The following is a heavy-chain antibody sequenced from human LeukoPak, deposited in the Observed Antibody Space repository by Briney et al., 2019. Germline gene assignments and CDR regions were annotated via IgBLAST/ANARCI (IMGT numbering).Heavy chain of an antibody. Sequence: PGGSLRLSCAASEFTFSHHWMTWVRQAPGKGLELVANIKQDGSETYYVDSVKGRFTISRDNAKNSLDMQMNSLRVEDKAVYYCARGPILRHFDYYMDVWGKGTTVIISS. D-gene: IGHD3-9*01. CDR3: ARGPILRHFDYYMDV. V-gene: IGHV3-7*01. CDR2: IKQDGSET. CDR1: EFTFSHHW. J-gene: IGHJ6*03.